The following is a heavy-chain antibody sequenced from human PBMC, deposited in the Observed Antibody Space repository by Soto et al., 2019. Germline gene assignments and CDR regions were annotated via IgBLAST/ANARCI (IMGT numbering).Heavy chain of an antibody. V-gene: IGHV1-3*01. CDR3: ARSTPAYYYGMDV. Sequence: KFQGRVTITRDTSASTAYMELSSLRSEDTAVYYCARSTPAYYYGMDVWGQGTTVTVSS. J-gene: IGHJ6*02.